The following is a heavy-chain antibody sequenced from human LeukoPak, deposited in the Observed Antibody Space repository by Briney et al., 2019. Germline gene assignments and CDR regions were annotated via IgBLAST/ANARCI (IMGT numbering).Heavy chain of an antibody. CDR1: GYTFTGYY. Sequence: GASVKVSCKASGYTFTGYYMHWVRQAPGQGLEWMGGIIPIFGTANYAQKFQGRVTITADESTSTAYMELSSLRSEDTAVYYCAGDFWSGYSDWFDPWGQGTLVTVSS. V-gene: IGHV1-69*13. CDR2: IIPIFGTA. D-gene: IGHD3-3*01. CDR3: AGDFWSGYSDWFDP. J-gene: IGHJ5*02.